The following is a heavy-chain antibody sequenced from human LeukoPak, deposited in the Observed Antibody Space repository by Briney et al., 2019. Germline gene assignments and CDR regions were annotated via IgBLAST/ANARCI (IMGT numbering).Heavy chain of an antibody. J-gene: IGHJ4*01. CDR2: ISWNSGSI. CDR3: AKGRWDYYDFWSGYNTFDY. Sequence: PGGSLRLSCAASGFTFDDYAMHWVRQAPGKGLEWVSGISWNSGSIGYADSVKGRFTISRDNAKNSLYLQMNSLRAEDTALYYCAKGRWDYYDFWSGYNTFDYWGQGTLVTVSS. CDR1: GFTFDDYA. D-gene: IGHD3-3*01. V-gene: IGHV3-9*01.